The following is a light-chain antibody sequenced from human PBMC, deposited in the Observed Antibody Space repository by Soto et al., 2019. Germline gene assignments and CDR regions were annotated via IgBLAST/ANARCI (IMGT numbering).Light chain of an antibody. Sequence: EIVLTQSPGTLSLYPGDSAALSCRASQSVSSRSLAWYQQKRGQAPRLLIHGASNRATGIPDRFSGSGSGTDFTLTISRLEHEDFAVYYCQQYGSSPRTFGRGTKVEV. CDR2: GAS. CDR3: QQYGSSPRT. V-gene: IGKV3-20*01. CDR1: QSVSSRS. J-gene: IGKJ4*02.